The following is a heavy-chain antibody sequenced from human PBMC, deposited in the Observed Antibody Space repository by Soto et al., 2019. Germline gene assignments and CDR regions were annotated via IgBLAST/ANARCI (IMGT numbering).Heavy chain of an antibody. Sequence: SETLSLTFAVSGGSFSGYYWAWIRQPPGRGLEWIGEINNLGSTHHNPSLKSRVTLSADTSKSQFSLEIKSLTAADTAVYYCARPGVAASGNFDSWGPGTLVTVSS. D-gene: IGHD2-15*01. CDR2: INNLGST. J-gene: IGHJ4*02. CDR1: GGSFSGYY. V-gene: IGHV4-34*01. CDR3: ARPGVAASGNFDS.